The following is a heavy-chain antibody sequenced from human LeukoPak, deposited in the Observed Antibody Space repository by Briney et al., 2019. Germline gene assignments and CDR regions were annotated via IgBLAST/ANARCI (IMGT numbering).Heavy chain of an antibody. CDR3: ARDPPCGGDCYSDY. V-gene: IGHV3-7*01. CDR2: IKQDGSEK. J-gene: IGHJ4*02. D-gene: IGHD2-21*02. CDR1: GFTFSSYW. Sequence: PGGSLRLSCAASGFTFSSYWMSWVRQAPGKGLEWVANIKQDGSEKYYVDSVKGRFTISRDNAKNSLYLQMNSLRAEDTAVYYCARDPPCGGDCYSDYWGQGTLVTVSS.